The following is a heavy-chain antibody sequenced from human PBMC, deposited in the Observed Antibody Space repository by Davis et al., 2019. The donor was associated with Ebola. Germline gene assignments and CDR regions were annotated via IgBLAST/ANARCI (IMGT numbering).Heavy chain of an antibody. J-gene: IGHJ6*02. V-gene: IGHV1-8*02. D-gene: IGHD5-18*01. CDR3: ATSLTAMVRYYYYGMDV. CDR1: GGTFSSYA. Sequence: ASVKVSCKASGGTFSSYAISWVRQAPGQGLEWMGWMNPNSGNTGYAQKFQGRVTMTRNTSISTAYMELSSLRSEDTAVYYCATSLTAMVRYYYYGMDVWGQGTTVTVSS. CDR2: MNPNSGNT.